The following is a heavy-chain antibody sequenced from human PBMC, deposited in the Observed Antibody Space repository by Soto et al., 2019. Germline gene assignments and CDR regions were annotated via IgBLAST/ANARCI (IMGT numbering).Heavy chain of an antibody. CDR3: AADRRDDFWSGYRVNYYYGMDV. Sequence: ASVKVSCKASGFTFTSSAVQWVRQARGQRLEWIGWIVVGSGNTNYAQKFQERVTITRDMSTSTAYMELSSLRSEDTAVYYCAADRRDDFWSGYRVNYYYGMDVWGQGTTVTVS. V-gene: IGHV1-58*01. D-gene: IGHD3-3*01. CDR2: IVVGSGNT. CDR1: GFTFTSSA. J-gene: IGHJ6*02.